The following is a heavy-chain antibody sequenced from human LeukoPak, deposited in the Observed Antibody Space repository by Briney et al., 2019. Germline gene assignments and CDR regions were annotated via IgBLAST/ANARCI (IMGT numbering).Heavy chain of an antibody. J-gene: IGHJ4*02. Sequence: GGFLRLSCAASGFTFSSYAMSWVRQAPGKGLEWVSAIGGRGTITYYADSVKGRFTISKDNSKNTLYLQMNSLRAEDTAVYYCAKDDDYVEYGYYFDFWGQGTLVTVSS. D-gene: IGHD4-17*01. CDR2: IGGRGTIT. CDR1: GFTFSSYA. CDR3: AKDDDYVEYGYYFDF. V-gene: IGHV3-23*01.